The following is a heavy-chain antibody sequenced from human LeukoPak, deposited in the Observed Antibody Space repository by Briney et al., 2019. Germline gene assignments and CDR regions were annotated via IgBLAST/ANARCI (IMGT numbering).Heavy chain of an antibody. D-gene: IGHD6-13*01. Sequence: SETLSLTCTVSGGSISSSSYYWGWIRQPPGKGLEWIGYIYYSGSTNYNPSLKSRVTISVDTSKNQFSLKLSSVTAADTAVYYCARFSSSWQPSFDYWGQGTLVTVSS. CDR3: ARFSSSWQPSFDY. CDR1: GGSISSSSYY. CDR2: IYYSGST. J-gene: IGHJ4*02. V-gene: IGHV4-61*05.